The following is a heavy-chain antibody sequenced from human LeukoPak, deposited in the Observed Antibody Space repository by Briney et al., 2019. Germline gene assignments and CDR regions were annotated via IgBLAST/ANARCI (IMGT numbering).Heavy chain of an antibody. CDR1: GYTFTGYY. Sequence: ASVKVSCKASGYTFTGYYTHWVRQAPGRGLEWMGWINPNSGGTNYAQKFQGRVTMTRDTPISTAYMELSRLRSDDTAVYYCARADRYSGSYYGYWGQGTLVTVSS. J-gene: IGHJ4*02. D-gene: IGHD1-26*01. CDR2: INPNSGGT. CDR3: ARADRYSGSYYGY. V-gene: IGHV1-2*02.